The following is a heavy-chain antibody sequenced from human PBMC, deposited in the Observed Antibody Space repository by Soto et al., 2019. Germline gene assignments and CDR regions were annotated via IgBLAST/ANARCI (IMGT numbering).Heavy chain of an antibody. CDR3: VKDTSTWANGAIAT. CDR2: ITGNRGKI. D-gene: IGHD2-21*01. V-gene: IGHV3-9*01. CDR1: GFNFDDYA. J-gene: IGHJ3*01. Sequence: EVQLVESGGGLVQPGRSLRLSCSASGFNFDDYAMHWVRQVPGKGLEWVSSITGNRGKIVYADSVKGRFTISRDNAKNSLVLQMEGLRPEDTAFYYCVKDTSTWANGAIATWGQGTMVTVSS.